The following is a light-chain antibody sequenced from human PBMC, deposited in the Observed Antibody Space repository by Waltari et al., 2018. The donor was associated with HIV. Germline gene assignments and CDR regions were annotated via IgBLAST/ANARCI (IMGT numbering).Light chain of an antibody. CDR3: QHYNGYPIS. J-gene: IGKJ4*01. V-gene: IGKV1-5*03. CDR1: QSLNGW. CDR2: KTS. Sequence: DIQMTQSPSTLSAYVGDRVTITCRASQSLNGWVAWYQQKSGKAPKLLIYKTSILQNGVPSRFSGSGSGTEFTLTISSLQPDDLATYHCQHYNGYPISFGGGTKVEI.